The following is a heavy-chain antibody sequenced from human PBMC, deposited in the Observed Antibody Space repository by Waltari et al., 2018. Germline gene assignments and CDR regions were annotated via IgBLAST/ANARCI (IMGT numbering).Heavy chain of an antibody. CDR2: INPNSGGT. J-gene: IGHJ3*02. D-gene: IGHD2-8*01. Sequence: QVQLVQSGAEVKKPGASVKVSCKASGYTFTDYYIHWVRQAPGQGPEWMGWINPNSGGTNYVQRFQGRVTMTRDTSISTAYMELNRLRSDDTALYYCARDQMVLVQDGFDIWGQGTLVTVSS. V-gene: IGHV1-2*02. CDR3: ARDQMVLVQDGFDI. CDR1: GYTFTDYY.